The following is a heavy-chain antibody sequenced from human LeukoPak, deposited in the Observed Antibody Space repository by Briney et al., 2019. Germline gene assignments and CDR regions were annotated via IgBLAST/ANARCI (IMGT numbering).Heavy chain of an antibody. J-gene: IGHJ4*02. CDR3: AKAVAQYSGGWYDY. D-gene: IGHD6-19*01. V-gene: IGHV3-30*18. CDR1: GFTFSTYG. CDR2: ILYDGSDK. Sequence: GGSLRLSCAASGFTFSTYGMHWVRQAPGKGLEWVAAILYDGSDKYYADSVKGRFTISRDNSKNTLYLQMNSLRAEDTAVYYCAKAVAQYSGGWYDYWGQGTLVTVSS.